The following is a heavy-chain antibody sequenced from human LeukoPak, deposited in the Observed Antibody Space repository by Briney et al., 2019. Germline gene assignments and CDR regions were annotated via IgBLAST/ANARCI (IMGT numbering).Heavy chain of an antibody. CDR3: ARGVRCSGGSCYLLDAFDI. V-gene: IGHV4-59*01. D-gene: IGHD2-15*01. CDR1: GGSISSYY. J-gene: IGHJ3*02. CDR2: IYYSGST. Sequence: SETQSLTCTVSGGSISSYYWSWIRQPPGKGLEWIGYIYYSGSTNYNPSLKSRVTISVDTSKNQFSLKLSSVTAADTAVYYCARGVRCSGGSCYLLDAFDIWGQGTMVTVSS.